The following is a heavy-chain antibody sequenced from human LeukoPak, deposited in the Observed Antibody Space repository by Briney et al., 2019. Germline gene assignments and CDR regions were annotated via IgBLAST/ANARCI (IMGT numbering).Heavy chain of an antibody. CDR1: GASIGTYY. Sequence: PSETLSLTCTVSGASIGTYYWSWIRQPPEKGLEWIGYIFDSGDPNYNPSLKSRLTISLDTAKNQFSLRLRSVTAADTAVYYCASRSGWFTFDIWGQGTMVTVSS. V-gene: IGHV4-59*01. D-gene: IGHD6-19*01. CDR3: ASRSGWFTFDI. J-gene: IGHJ3*02. CDR2: IFDSGDP.